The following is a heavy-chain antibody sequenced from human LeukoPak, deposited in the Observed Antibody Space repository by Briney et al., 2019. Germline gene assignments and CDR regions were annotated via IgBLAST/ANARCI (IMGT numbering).Heavy chain of an antibody. V-gene: IGHV4-59*01. Sequence: SETLSLTCTVSAGSISSYYGSWIRQPPGKGLEWIGYIYYSGSTNYNPSLKSRVTISVDTSKNQFSLKLSSVTAADTAVYYCARDLGYCSGGSCYGPSSYYYYMDVWGKGTTVTVSS. J-gene: IGHJ6*03. CDR2: IYYSGST. CDR3: ARDLGYCSGGSCYGPSSYYYYMDV. CDR1: AGSISSYY. D-gene: IGHD2-15*01.